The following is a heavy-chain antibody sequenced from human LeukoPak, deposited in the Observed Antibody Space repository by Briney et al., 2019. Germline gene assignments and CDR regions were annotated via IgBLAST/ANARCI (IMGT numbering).Heavy chain of an antibody. CDR1: GGSFSGYY. V-gene: IGHV4-34*01. J-gene: IGHJ4*02. CDR2: INHSGST. Sequence: PSETLSLTCAVYGGSFSGYYWSWIRQPPGKGLEWIGEINHSGSTNYNPSLKSRVTISVDTSKNQFSLKLSSVTAADTAVYYCARVTYSSSWYLLGYWGQGTLVTVSS. CDR3: ARVTYSSSWYLLGY. D-gene: IGHD6-13*01.